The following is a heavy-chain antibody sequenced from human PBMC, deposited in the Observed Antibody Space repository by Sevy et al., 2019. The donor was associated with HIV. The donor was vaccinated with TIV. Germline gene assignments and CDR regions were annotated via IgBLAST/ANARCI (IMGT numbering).Heavy chain of an antibody. Sequence: GESLKISCATSVFTFNIYAMSWVRQAPGKGLEWVSTIGGGDTYYADSVKGRFTISRDDSKSTVYLQMNSLRADDTAVYYCAKDGVSRNKLWDWFDPWGQGTLVTVSS. D-gene: IGHD2-21*01. J-gene: IGHJ5*02. CDR1: VFTFNIYA. CDR2: IGGGDT. CDR3: AKDGVSRNKLWDWFDP. V-gene: IGHV3-23*01.